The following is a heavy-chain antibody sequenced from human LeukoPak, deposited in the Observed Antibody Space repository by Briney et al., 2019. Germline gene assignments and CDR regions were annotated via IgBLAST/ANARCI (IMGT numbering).Heavy chain of an antibody. CDR3: AKIGGYSNNFDS. Sequence: GGSLRLSCAASGFTFNNYAMSWVRQAPGKGLEWVATISDSGGPTFYADSVKGRFTISRDNSKNTLFLQVNSLRAEDTAVYHCAKIGGYSNNFDSWGQGTLVTVSS. CDR1: GFTFNNYA. CDR2: ISDSGGPT. D-gene: IGHD4-11*01. J-gene: IGHJ4*02. V-gene: IGHV3-23*01.